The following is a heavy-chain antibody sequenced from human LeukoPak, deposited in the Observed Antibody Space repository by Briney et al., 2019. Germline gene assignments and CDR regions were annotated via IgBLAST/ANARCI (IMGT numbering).Heavy chain of an antibody. V-gene: IGHV5-51*01. CDR1: GYSFTSYW. CDR2: IYPGDSDT. Sequence: GESLKISCKGSGYSFTSYWIGWVRQMPGKGPEWMGIIYPGDSDTRYSPSFQGQVTISADKSISTAYLQWSSLKASDTAMYYCARRTTRYYYDSSGYEAPHFDYWGQGTLVTVSS. J-gene: IGHJ4*02. D-gene: IGHD3-22*01. CDR3: ARRTTRYYYDSSGYEAPHFDY.